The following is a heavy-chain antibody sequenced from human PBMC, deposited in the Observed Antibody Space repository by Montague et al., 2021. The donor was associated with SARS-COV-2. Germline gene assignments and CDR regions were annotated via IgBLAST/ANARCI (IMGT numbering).Heavy chain of an antibody. CDR1: GFTFSSYE. D-gene: IGHD3-22*01. V-gene: IGHV3-48*03. CDR2: ISSSGGTT. J-gene: IGHJ3*02. Sequence: SLRLSCAASGFTFSSYEMNWVRQAPGKGLEWVSYISSSGGTTFYADSVRGRFTISRDNAKNSLYLQMNSLRAEDTAVYYCARESRITMLVVVITSAFDIWGQGTTVTVSS. CDR3: ARESRITMLVVVITSAFDI.